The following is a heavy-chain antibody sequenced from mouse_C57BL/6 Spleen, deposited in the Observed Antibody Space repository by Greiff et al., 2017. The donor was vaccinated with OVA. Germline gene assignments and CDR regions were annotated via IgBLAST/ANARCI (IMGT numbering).Heavy chain of an antibody. CDR1: GYAFSSYW. J-gene: IGHJ2*01. CDR3: ERSAYYSNYVYFDY. Sequence: VQLQQSGAELVKPGASVKISCKASGYAFSSYWMNWVKQRPGKGLEWIGQIYPGDGDTNYNGKFKGKATLTADKSSSTAYMQLSSLTSEDSAVYFCERSAYYSNYVYFDYWGQGTTLTVSS. D-gene: IGHD2-5*01. CDR2: IYPGDGDT. V-gene: IGHV1-80*01.